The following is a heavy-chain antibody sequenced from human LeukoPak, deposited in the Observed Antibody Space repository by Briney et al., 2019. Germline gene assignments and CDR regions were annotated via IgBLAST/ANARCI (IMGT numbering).Heavy chain of an antibody. V-gene: IGHV3-49*03. Sequence: GGSLRLSCTTSGFTFGDYAMSWFRQAPGRGLEWVGFIRSKIYGGAIEYAASVKGSFTISRDDSKSIAYLQMNSLRIEDTGLYYCARDQLGGDPGDYYYYYMDVWGKGTTVTVSS. D-gene: IGHD2-21*01. CDR2: IRSKIYGGAI. CDR3: ARDQLGGDPGDYYYYYMDV. CDR1: GFTFGDYA. J-gene: IGHJ6*03.